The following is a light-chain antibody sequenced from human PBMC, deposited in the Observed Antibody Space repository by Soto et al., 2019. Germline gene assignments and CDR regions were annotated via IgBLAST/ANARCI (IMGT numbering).Light chain of an antibody. J-gene: IGLJ3*02. CDR3: QSTDSNGSYVV. Sequence: SYELTQPPSVSVSPGQTARITCSGDALPKRYAYWYQQRPGQAPVVVTYKDSERPSGIPERFSGSSSGTTVTLTISGVQAEDEADYYCQSTDSNGSYVVFGGGTKLTVL. CDR2: KDS. V-gene: IGLV3-25*03. CDR1: ALPKRY.